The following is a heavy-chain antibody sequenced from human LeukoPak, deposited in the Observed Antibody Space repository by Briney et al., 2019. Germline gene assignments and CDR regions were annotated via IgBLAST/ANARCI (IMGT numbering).Heavy chain of an antibody. CDR1: GYTFSGYY. D-gene: IGHD7-27*01. CDR2: INPISGGT. J-gene: IGHJ3*01. Sequence: ASVKVSCKASGYTFSGYYIHWVRQAPGQGLEWMGWINPISGGTNYAQKFAARVFLTRDTSISTAYLDLRRLTSDDTAVYYCARDPTGDMPAFDLWGQGTMLTVSS. V-gene: IGHV1-2*02. CDR3: ARDPTGDMPAFDL.